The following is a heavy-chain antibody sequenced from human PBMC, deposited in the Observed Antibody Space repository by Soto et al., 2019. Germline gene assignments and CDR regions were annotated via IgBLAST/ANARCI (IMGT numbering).Heavy chain of an antibody. CDR2: IYHSGST. CDR3: ARGAASMYYYMDV. V-gene: IGHV4-4*02. J-gene: IGHJ6*03. Sequence: SETLSLTCAVSSGSISSSNWWSWVRQPPGKGLEWIGEIYHSGSTNYNPSLKSRVTISVDKSKNQFSLKLSSVTAADTAVYYWARGAASMYYYMDVWGKGTTVTVSS. CDR1: SGSISSSNW.